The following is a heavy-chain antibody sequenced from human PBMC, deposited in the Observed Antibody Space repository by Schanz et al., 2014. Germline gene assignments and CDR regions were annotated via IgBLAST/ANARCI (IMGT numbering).Heavy chain of an antibody. Sequence: EVQLLESGGGLVQPGGSLRLSCAASGFTFSSYAMSWVRQAPGKGLEWVSAISGSGGTNYAESVKGRFPISRDNSKNTLYLQMNSLRAEDTAVYFCAKIERNEDWGQGTLVTVSS. CDR1: GFTFSSYA. CDR2: ISGSGGT. D-gene: IGHD1-1*01. CDR3: AKIERNED. J-gene: IGHJ4*02. V-gene: IGHV3-23*01.